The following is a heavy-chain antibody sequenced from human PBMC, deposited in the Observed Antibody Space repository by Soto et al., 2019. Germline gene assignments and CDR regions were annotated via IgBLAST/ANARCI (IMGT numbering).Heavy chain of an antibody. V-gene: IGHV3-21*01. CDR2: ISSSSSYI. CDR3: ARDNTAMLSGMDV. Sequence: LRLSCAASRFTFSSYSMNWVRQAPGKGLEWVSSISSSSSYIYYADSVKGRFTISRDNAKNSLYLQMNSLRAEDTAVYYCARDNTAMLSGMDVWGQGTTVTVSS. D-gene: IGHD5-18*01. J-gene: IGHJ6*02. CDR1: RFTFSSYS.